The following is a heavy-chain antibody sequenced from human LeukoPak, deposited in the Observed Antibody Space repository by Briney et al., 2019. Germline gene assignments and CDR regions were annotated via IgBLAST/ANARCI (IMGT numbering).Heavy chain of an antibody. V-gene: IGHV3-30-3*01. D-gene: IGHD3-9*01. CDR3: ASWVNYDILTGYYPDY. J-gene: IGHJ4*02. CDR1: GFTFSSYA. CDR2: ISYAGSNK. Sequence: GGSLRLSCAASGFTFSSYAMHWVRQAPGKGLEWVAVISYAGSNKYYADSVKGRFTISRDNSKNTLYLQMNSLRAEDTAVYYCASWVNYDILTGYYPDYWGQGTLVTVSS.